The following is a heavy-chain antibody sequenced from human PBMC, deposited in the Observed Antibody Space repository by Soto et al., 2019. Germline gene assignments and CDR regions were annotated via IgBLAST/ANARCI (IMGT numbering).Heavy chain of an antibody. J-gene: IGHJ4*02. CDR2: ISGSGGST. D-gene: IGHD6-13*01. V-gene: IGHV3-23*01. CDR1: GFTFSSYA. CDR3: ATIAAADLYYFDY. Sequence: EVQLLESGGGLVQPGGSLRLSCAASGFTFSSYAMSWVRQAPGKGLEWVSAISGSGGSTYYADSVKGRFTISRDNSKTTLYLQMNSLRAEDTAVYYCATIAAADLYYFDYWGQGTLVTVSS.